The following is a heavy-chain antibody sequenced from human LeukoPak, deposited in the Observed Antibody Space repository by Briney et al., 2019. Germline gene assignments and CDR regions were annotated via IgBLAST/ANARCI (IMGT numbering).Heavy chain of an antibody. CDR3: ARGLVVPAAMPELDYYYYGMDV. V-gene: IGHV4-59*01. J-gene: IGHJ6*02. CDR1: GGSISSYY. CDR2: IHYSGST. Sequence: SETLSLTCTVSGGSISSYYWSWIRQPPGKGLEWIGYIHYSGSTNYNPSLKSRVTISVDTSKNQFSLKLSSVTAADTAVYYCARGLVVPAAMPELDYYYYGMDVWGQGTTVTVSS. D-gene: IGHD2-2*01.